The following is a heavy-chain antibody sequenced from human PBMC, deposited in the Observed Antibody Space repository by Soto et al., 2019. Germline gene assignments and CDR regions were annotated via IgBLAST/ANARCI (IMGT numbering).Heavy chain of an antibody. D-gene: IGHD6-19*01. Sequence: GASLKISCKGSGYNFNNYWINWVRQMPGKGLEWMGRIDPYDSYTNYSPSFQGHVTISVDTSSSTAYLQWSSLKASDTAMYYCARRSYSSGWYYYYGMDVWGQGTTVTVSS. CDR3: ARRSYSSGWYYYYGMDV. J-gene: IGHJ6*02. V-gene: IGHV5-10-1*01. CDR1: GYNFNNYW. CDR2: IDPYDSYT.